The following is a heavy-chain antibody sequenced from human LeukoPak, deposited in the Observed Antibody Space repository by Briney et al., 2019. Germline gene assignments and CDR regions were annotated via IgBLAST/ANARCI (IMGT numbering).Heavy chain of an antibody. Sequence: SETLSLTCTVSGGSISGHFWSWIRQPPGKGLEWIGFVSYSGDTNYSPSFNGRVTISLDTSKSQYSLNLNSVTAADTAVYFCARGGASSRYFGYWGQGTLVTVSS. J-gene: IGHJ4*02. CDR3: ARGGASSRYFGY. V-gene: IGHV4-59*11. CDR2: VSYSGDT. CDR1: GGSISGHF. D-gene: IGHD1-26*01.